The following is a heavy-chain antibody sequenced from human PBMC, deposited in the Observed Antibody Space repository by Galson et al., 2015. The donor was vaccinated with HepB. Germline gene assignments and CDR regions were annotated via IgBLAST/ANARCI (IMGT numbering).Heavy chain of an antibody. CDR1: GFTFSSYA. CDR3: ARDGGGYCSGGSCYSIDY. Sequence: LRLSCAASGFTFSSYAMHWVRQAPGKGLEWVAVISYDGSNKYYADSVKGRFTISRDNSKNTLYLQMNSLRAEDTAVYYCARDGGGYCSGGSCYSIDYWGQGTLVTVSS. CDR2: ISYDGSNK. J-gene: IGHJ4*02. V-gene: IGHV3-30-3*01. D-gene: IGHD2-15*01.